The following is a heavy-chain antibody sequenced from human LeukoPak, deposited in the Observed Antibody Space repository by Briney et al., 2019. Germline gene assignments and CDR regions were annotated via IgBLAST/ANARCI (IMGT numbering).Heavy chain of an antibody. CDR1: GFTFGSYA. J-gene: IGHJ4*02. Sequence: GGSLRLSCAASGFTFGSYAMSWVRQAPGKGLEWVSGISGSGGTTYYADSVKGRFTIFRDNSKNTLYLQMNSLGAEDTAVYYCAKPAQYYYDSSGYWAPYYFDYWGQGTLVTVSS. V-gene: IGHV3-23*01. CDR2: ISGSGGTT. D-gene: IGHD3-22*01. CDR3: AKPAQYYYDSSGYWAPYYFDY.